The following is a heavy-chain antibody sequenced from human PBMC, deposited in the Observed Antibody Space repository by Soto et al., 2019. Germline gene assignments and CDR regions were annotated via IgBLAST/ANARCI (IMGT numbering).Heavy chain of an antibody. D-gene: IGHD3-3*01. CDR3: ARALRLVIFGVVIRRSNWFDP. CDR1: GGSFSGYY. CDR2: INHSGST. Sequence: SETLSLTCAVYGGSFSGYYWSWIRQPPGKGLEWIGEINHSGSTNYNPSLKSRVTISVDTSKNQFSLKLSSVTAADTAVYYCARALRLVIFGVVIRRSNWFDPWGQGTLVTISS. V-gene: IGHV4-34*01. J-gene: IGHJ5*02.